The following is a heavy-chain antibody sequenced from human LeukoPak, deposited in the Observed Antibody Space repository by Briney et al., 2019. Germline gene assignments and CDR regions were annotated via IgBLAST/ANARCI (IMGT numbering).Heavy chain of an antibody. D-gene: IGHD3-9*01. CDR2: INWNGGST. Sequence: GGSLRLSCAASGFTFDDYGMSWVRQAPGKGLEWVSGINWNGGSTGYADSVKGRFTISRDNAKNSLYLQMNSLRAEDTALYHXXXXXXXXLTGYSLGAFDIWGQGTMVTVSS. CDR1: GFTFDDYG. J-gene: IGHJ3*02. CDR3: XXXXXXXLTGYSLGAFDI. V-gene: IGHV3-20*01.